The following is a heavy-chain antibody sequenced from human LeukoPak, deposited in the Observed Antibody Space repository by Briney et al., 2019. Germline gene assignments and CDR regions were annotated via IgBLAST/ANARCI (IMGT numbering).Heavy chain of an antibody. CDR3: ATWAYYDSSGSYAYSFDY. CDR1: GFTFSSYG. CDR2: IWYDGSNK. Sequence: PGRSLRLSCAASGFTFSSYGMHWVRQAPGKGLEWVAVIWYDGSNKYYADSVKGRFTISRDNSKITLYLQMNSLRAEDTAVYYCATWAYYDSSGSYAYSFDYWGQGTLVPVSS. J-gene: IGHJ4*02. V-gene: IGHV3-33*01. D-gene: IGHD3-22*01.